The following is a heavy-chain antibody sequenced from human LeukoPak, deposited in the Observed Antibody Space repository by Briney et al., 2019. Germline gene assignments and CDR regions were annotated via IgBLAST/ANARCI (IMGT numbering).Heavy chain of an antibody. CDR1: GFTFSSYW. CDR2: INSDGSST. Sequence: GGSLRLSCAASGFTFSSYWMHWVRQAPGKGLVWVSRINSDGSSTSYADSVKGRFTISRDNAKNTLYLQMYSLRAEDTAVYYCARDLPAVLRYFDWSYYYYGMDVWGQGTTVTVSS. V-gene: IGHV3-74*01. J-gene: IGHJ6*02. CDR3: ARDLPAVLRYFDWSYYYYGMDV. D-gene: IGHD3-9*01.